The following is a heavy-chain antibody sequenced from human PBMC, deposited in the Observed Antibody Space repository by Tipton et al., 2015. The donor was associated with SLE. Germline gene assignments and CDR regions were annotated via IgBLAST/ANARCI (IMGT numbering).Heavy chain of an antibody. Sequence: TLSLTCTVSGGSISSGSYYWSWIRQPAGKGLEWIGRIYTSGSTNYNPSLKSRVTISVDTSKNQFSLKLSSVTAADTAVYYCAAGAPKGYYYYYIDVWGKGTTVTVSS. CDR2: IYTSGST. CDR3: AAGAPKGYYYYYIDV. CDR1: GGSISSGSYY. D-gene: IGHD6-19*01. V-gene: IGHV4-61*02. J-gene: IGHJ6*03.